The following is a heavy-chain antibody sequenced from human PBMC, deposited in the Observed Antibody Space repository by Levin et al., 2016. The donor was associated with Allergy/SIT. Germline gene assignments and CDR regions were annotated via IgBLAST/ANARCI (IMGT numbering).Heavy chain of an antibody. Sequence: VRQAPGKGLEWVSSISSSSSYIYYADSVKGRFTISRDNAKNSLYLQMNSLRAEDTAVYYCARERVIAAAGTSPYYYYGMDVWGQGTTVTVSS. CDR3: ARERVIAAAGTSPYYYYGMDV. CDR2: ISSSSSYI. D-gene: IGHD6-13*01. V-gene: IGHV3-21*01. J-gene: IGHJ6*02.